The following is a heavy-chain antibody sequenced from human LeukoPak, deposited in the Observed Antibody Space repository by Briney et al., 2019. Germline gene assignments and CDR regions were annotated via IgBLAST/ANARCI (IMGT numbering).Heavy chain of an antibody. Sequence: SVKVSCKASGGTFISYAISWVRQAPGQGLEWMGGIIPIFGTANYAQKFQGRVTITADESTSTAYMELSSLGSEDTAVYYCARASLQLAAASGFDPWGQGTLVTVSS. CDR1: GGTFISYA. CDR2: IIPIFGTA. D-gene: IGHD6-13*01. CDR3: ARASLQLAAASGFDP. V-gene: IGHV1-69*01. J-gene: IGHJ5*02.